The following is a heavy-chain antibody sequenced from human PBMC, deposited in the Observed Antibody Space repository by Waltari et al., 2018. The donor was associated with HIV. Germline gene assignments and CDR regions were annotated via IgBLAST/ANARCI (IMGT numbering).Heavy chain of an antibody. CDR2: IRTKANSYAT. V-gene: IGHV3-73*01. D-gene: IGHD6-19*01. Sequence: EVQLVESGGGLVQPGGSLKLPCAASGVTFRGPTMHWVHQASGKGLEWVGRIRTKANSYATAYAASVKGRFIISRDDSKNTAYLQMNNLKTEDTAVYYCTRLVAAVAGTGYWGQGTLVTVSS. J-gene: IGHJ4*02. CDR3: TRLVAAVAGTGY. CDR1: GVTFRGPT.